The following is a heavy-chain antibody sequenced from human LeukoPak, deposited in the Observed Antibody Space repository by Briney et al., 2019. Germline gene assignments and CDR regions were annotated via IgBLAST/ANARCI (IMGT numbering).Heavy chain of an antibody. J-gene: IGHJ5*02. CDR3: ARDRGYSSSWYLVP. D-gene: IGHD6-13*01. V-gene: IGHV1-69*01. Sequence: SVKFSCKASGGTFSSYAISWVRQAPGQGLEWMGGIIPIFGTANYAQKFQGRVTITADESTSTAYMELSSLRSEDTAVYYCARDRGYSSSWYLVPWGQGTLVTVSS. CDR1: GGTFSSYA. CDR2: IIPIFGTA.